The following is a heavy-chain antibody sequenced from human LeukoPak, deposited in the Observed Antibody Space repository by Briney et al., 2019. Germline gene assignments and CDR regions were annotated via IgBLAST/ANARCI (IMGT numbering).Heavy chain of an antibody. CDR1: RFTFSSYV. V-gene: IGHV3-23*01. D-gene: IGHD2-2*01. Sequence: GGSLRLSCAASRFTFSSYVMGWVRQAPGKGLECVSAISGSGRSTYYADSVKGRFTISRDNSKNTLYLQMNSLRAEDTAVYYCARVAIVVVPAASSTILLDYWGQGTLVTVSS. CDR2: ISGSGRST. J-gene: IGHJ4*02. CDR3: ARVAIVVVPAASSTILLDY.